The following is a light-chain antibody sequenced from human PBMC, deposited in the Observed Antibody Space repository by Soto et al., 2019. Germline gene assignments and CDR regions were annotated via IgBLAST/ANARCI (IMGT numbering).Light chain of an antibody. CDR2: GNS. J-gene: IGLJ2*01. CDR3: CSYAGSRTVL. Sequence: QSVLTQPPSVSGAPGQRVTISCTGSSSNIGAGYDVHWYQQLPGTAPKLLIYGNSNRPSGVPDRFSGSKSGTSASLAITGLQAEDEADYYCCSYAGSRTVLFGGGTKLTVL. CDR1: SSNIGAGYD. V-gene: IGLV1-40*01.